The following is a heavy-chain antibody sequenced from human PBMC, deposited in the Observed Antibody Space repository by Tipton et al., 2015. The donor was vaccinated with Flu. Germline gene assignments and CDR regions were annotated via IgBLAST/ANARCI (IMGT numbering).Heavy chain of an antibody. CDR2: ISSDGTDT. Sequence: SLRLSCAASGFTFSDHWMHWVRQRPGKGPVWVSRISSDGTDTIYADSVKGRFTISRDNSRNTMYLQMDSLRADDTAVYYCVKAIAAAASHWGQGTLVTVSS. J-gene: IGHJ4*02. CDR1: GFTFSDHW. D-gene: IGHD6-25*01. V-gene: IGHV3-74*01. CDR3: VKAIAAAASH.